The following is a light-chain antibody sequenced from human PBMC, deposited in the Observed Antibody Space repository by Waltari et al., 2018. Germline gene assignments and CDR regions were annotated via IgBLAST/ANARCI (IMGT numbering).Light chain of an antibody. V-gene: IGLV4-69*01. CDR3: QTGGHGTWV. CDR2: VNSADSH. Sequence: QLVLTQSPSASASLGASVKLTCTLSSGHSSNVIAWLQQQPEKGPRYLMKVNSADSHSKGDNIPDRFSGSSSGTEHYLTISSLQSEDEADYYCQTGGHGTWVFGGGTKLTVL. J-gene: IGLJ3*02. CDR1: SGHSSNV.